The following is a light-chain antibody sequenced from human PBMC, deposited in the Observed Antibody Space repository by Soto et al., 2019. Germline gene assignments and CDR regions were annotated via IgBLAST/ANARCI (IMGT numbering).Light chain of an antibody. CDR1: GSNIGAGYD. CDR2: GDT. Sequence: QSVLTQPPSVSGAPGQRVTISCTGSGSNIGAGYDVHWYQQRPGTAPKLLISGDTNRPPRVPDRFSASKCGASASLAITGLQAVEEADYNCPSYDIIRDGFWVFGGGTKLTVL. J-gene: IGLJ3*02. CDR3: PSYDIIRDGFWV. V-gene: IGLV1-40*01.